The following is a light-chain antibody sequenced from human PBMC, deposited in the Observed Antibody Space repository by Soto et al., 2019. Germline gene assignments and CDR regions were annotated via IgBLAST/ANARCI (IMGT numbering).Light chain of an antibody. Sequence: DIQLTQFPSTLSASVGDRVTLTCRASQSISNKLAWFQQKSGQAPRLLIHDASNLESGFPPRFSGSGSGTEFTLTISSLQPDDFATYYCQQYYTYSLTFGEGTRVEIK. V-gene: IGKV1-5*01. CDR3: QQYYTYSLT. CDR1: QSISNK. J-gene: IGKJ1*01. CDR2: DAS.